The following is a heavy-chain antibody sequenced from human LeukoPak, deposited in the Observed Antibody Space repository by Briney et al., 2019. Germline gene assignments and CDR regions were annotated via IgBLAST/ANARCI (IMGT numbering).Heavy chain of an antibody. CDR1: GGSFSGYY. D-gene: IGHD4-17*01. V-gene: IGHV4-34*01. CDR2: INHSGST. Sequence: SETLSLTCAVYGGSFSGYYWSWIRQPPGKGLEWIGEINHSGSTNYNPSLKSRVTISVDTSKNQFSLKLSSVTAADTAVYYCARTRDGDYVSSWGQGTLVTASS. CDR3: ARTRDGDYVSS. J-gene: IGHJ5*02.